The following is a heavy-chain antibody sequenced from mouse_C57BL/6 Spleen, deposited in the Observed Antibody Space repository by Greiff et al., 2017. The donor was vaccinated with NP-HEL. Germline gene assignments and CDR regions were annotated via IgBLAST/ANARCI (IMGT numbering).Heavy chain of an antibody. V-gene: IGHV3-6*01. D-gene: IGHD2-4*01. CDR2: ISYDGSN. CDR3: AREGGIYYDYVECYFDY. J-gene: IGHJ2*01. CDR1: GYSITSGYY. Sequence: EVQLVESGPGLVKPSQSLSLTCSVTGYSITSGYYWNWIRQFPGNKLEWMGYISYDGSNNYNPSLKNRISITRDTSKNQFFLKLNSVTTEDTATYYCAREGGIYYDYVECYFDYWGQGTTLTVSS.